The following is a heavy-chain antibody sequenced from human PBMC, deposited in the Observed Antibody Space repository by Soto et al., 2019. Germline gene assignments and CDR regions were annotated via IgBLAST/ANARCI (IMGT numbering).Heavy chain of an antibody. Sequence: EVQLLESGGGLVQPGGSLRLSCAASGFTFSSYAMSWVRQAPGKGLEWVSAISGSGGSTYYADSVKGRFTISRDNSKNTLYLQMNSLGAEDTAVYYCAKDQVYYGSGDYSAWGQGTLVTVSS. CDR2: ISGSGGST. V-gene: IGHV3-23*01. D-gene: IGHD3-10*01. J-gene: IGHJ5*02. CDR3: AKDQVYYGSGDYSA. CDR1: GFTFSSYA.